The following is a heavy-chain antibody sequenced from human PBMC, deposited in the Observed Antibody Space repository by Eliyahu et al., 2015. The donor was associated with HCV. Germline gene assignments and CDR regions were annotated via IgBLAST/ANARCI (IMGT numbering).Heavy chain of an antibody. J-gene: IGHJ6*02. D-gene: IGHD5-18*01. CDR2: ISNGGGRT. CDR3: AKEGGRHSYGYFYGMDV. V-gene: IGHV3-23*01. CDR1: VFPFSTYD. Sequence: QLLESGGGLVQPGGSLRLSCAASVFPFSTYDMYWVRQAPGKGLGWVAGISNGGGRTFYADSVKGRFTISRDNSRRMLYLQMSSLRAEDTAVYYCAKEGGRHSYGYFYGMDVWGQGTTVTVSS.